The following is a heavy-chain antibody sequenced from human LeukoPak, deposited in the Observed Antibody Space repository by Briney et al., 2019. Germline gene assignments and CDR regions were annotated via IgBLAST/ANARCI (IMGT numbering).Heavy chain of an antibody. CDR2: IDPNSGGT. J-gene: IGHJ5*02. CDR3: ARGPENYYDSSGLIDHGAP. CDR1: GYTFTSYG. D-gene: IGHD3-22*01. V-gene: IGHV1-2*02. Sequence: ASVKVSCKASGYTFTSYGISWVRQAPGQGLEWMGWIDPNSGGTNYAQKFQGRVTMTRDTSISTAYMELSRLRSDDTAVYYCARGPENYYDSSGLIDHGAPWGQGTLVTVSS.